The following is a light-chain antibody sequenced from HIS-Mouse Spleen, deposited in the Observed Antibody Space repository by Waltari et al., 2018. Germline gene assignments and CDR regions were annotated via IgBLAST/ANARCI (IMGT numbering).Light chain of an antibody. V-gene: IGLV2-14*03. J-gene: IGLJ3*02. CDR1: SSDVGGYNY. CDR3: GSYTSSSTWV. CDR2: DVS. Sequence: QSALTQPASVSGSPGQSITISCPGTSSDVGGYNYVSWYQQHPGKAPKLMIYDVSNRPSGVSNRFSGDKSGNTASLTISGLQAEDEADYYCGSYTSSSTWVFGGGTKLTVL.